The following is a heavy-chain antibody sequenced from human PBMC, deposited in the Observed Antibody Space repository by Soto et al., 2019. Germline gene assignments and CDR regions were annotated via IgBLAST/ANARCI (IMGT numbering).Heavy chain of an antibody. CDR3: ARDRGIVGATDFDY. CDR2: INVGNGDT. V-gene: IGHV1-3*01. CDR1: GYTFTNYA. Sequence: ASVKVSCKASGYTFTNYAIHWVRQATGQRLEWMGWINVGNGDTKYSRKFQGRVTITRDTSATTADMELSSLRSQDTAIYYCARDRGIVGATDFDYWGRGTLVTVSS. J-gene: IGHJ4*02. D-gene: IGHD1-26*01.